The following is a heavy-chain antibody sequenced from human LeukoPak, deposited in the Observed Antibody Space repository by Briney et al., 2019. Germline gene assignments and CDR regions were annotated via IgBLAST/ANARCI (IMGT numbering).Heavy chain of an antibody. D-gene: IGHD3-9*01. J-gene: IGHJ6*02. CDR2: IYYSGST. CDR3: ARDNILTGYYNYYGMDV. CDR1: GGSISSYY. Sequence: SETLSLTCTVSGGSISSYYWSWIRQPAGKGLEWIGYIYYSGSTYYNPSLKSRVTISVDTSKNQFSLKLSSVTAADTAVYYCARDNILTGYYNYYGMDVWGQGTTVTVSS. V-gene: IGHV4-59*06.